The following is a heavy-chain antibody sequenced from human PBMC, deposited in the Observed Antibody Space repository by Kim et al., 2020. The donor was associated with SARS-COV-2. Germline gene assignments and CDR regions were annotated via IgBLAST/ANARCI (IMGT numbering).Heavy chain of an antibody. Sequence: GGSLRLSCATSGFTLSNYAMNWVRQAPGKGLEWVSVISGSGGRTYYADSVKGRFTVSRDNSKNTLYLQMNSLRAEDTAVYYCARGPFYYFDYWGQGTLVTVSS. CDR3: ARGPFYYFDY. V-gene: IGHV3-23*01. CDR2: ISGSGGRT. J-gene: IGHJ4*02. CDR1: GFTLSNYA. D-gene: IGHD3-10*01.